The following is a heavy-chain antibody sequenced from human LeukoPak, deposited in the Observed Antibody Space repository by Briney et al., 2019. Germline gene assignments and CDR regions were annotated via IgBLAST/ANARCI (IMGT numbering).Heavy chain of an antibody. V-gene: IGHV3-30-3*01. CDR2: ISYDGSNK. D-gene: IGHD3-22*01. J-gene: IGHJ4*02. CDR3: ARDDNYYDSSGYPRL. CDR1: GFTFSSYA. Sequence: PGGSLRLSCAASGFTFSSYAMHWVRQAPGKGLEWVAVISYDGSNKYYADSVKGRFTISRDNSKNTLYLQMNSLRAEDTAVYYCARDDNYYDSSGYPRLWGQGTLVTVSS.